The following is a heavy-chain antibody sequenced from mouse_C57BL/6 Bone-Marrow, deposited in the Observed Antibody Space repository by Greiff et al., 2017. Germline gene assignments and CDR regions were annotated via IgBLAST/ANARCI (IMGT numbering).Heavy chain of an antibody. Sequence: EVQGVESGGGLVEPGGSLKLSCAASGFTFSSYTMSWVRQTPEKRLEWVATISGGGGNTYYPDSVKGRFTISRDNAKNTLYLQMSSLRSEDTALYYCARGSYDYDDGWYFDVWGTGTTVTVSS. CDR3: ARGSYDYDDGWYFDV. CDR2: ISGGGGNT. D-gene: IGHD2-4*01. CDR1: GFTFSSYT. J-gene: IGHJ1*03. V-gene: IGHV5-9*01.